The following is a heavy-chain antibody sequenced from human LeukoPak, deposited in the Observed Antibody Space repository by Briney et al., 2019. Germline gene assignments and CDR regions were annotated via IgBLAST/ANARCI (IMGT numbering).Heavy chain of an antibody. D-gene: IGHD6-19*01. CDR3: ATALSSGWYGLVVN. CDR2: IYYSGST. V-gene: IGHV4-31*03. J-gene: IGHJ4*02. Sequence: ARTLSLTCTVSGGSISSGGYYWSWLRQHPGKDLEWIGYIYYSGSTYYNPSLKSRVTISVDTSKNQFSLKLSSVTAADTAVYYCATALSSGWYGLVVNWGQGTLVTVSS. CDR1: GGSISSGGYY.